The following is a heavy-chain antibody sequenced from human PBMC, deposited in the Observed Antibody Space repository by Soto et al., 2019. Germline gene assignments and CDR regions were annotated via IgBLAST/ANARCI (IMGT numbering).Heavy chain of an antibody. CDR1: GFTFSSYG. J-gene: IGHJ2*01. D-gene: IGHD3-22*01. V-gene: IGHV3-33*01. CDR2: IWYDGSNK. Sequence: QVQLVESGGGVVQPGRSLRLSCAASGFTFSSYGMHWVRQAQGKGLEWVAVIWYDGSNKYYADSVKGRFTISRDNSNNTLYLQMNSLRAEDTAVYYCARDSYYYDSSGYTRGWYFDLWCRGTLVTVSS. CDR3: ARDSYYYDSSGYTRGWYFDL.